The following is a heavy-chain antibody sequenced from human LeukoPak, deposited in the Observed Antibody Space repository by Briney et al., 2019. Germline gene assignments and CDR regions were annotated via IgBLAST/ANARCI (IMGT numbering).Heavy chain of an antibody. D-gene: IGHD3-10*01. CDR3: ARAFSDYYGSGSYFGYYYYYMDV. CDR2: IYYSGST. J-gene: IGHJ6*03. Sequence: SETLSLTCTVSGGSISSYYWSWIRQPQGKGLEWIGYIYYSGSTNYNPSLKSRVTISVDTSKNQFSLKLSSVTAADTAVYYCARAFSDYYGSGSYFGYYYYYMDVWGKGTTVTVSS. V-gene: IGHV4-59*01. CDR1: GGSISSYY.